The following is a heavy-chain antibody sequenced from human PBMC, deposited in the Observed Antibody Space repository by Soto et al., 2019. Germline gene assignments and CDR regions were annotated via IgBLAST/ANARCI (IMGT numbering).Heavy chain of an antibody. Sequence: EVQLLESGGGLVQPGGSLRLSCAASGFTFSSYAMSWVRQAPGKGLEWVSAISGSGGSTYYADSVKGRFTISRDNSKNTLYLQMNSLIAEDTAVYYGVGSRVQLERLWYYYGMDVWGQGTTVTVSS. CDR3: VGSRVQLERLWYYYGMDV. CDR2: ISGSGGST. D-gene: IGHD1-1*01. V-gene: IGHV3-23*01. CDR1: GFTFSSYA. J-gene: IGHJ6*02.